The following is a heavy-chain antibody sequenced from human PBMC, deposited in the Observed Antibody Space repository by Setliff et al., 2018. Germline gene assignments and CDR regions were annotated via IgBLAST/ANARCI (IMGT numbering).Heavy chain of an antibody. CDR3: ARRVHIAVLHLYYFEY. D-gene: IGHD6-19*01. CDR2: INTGNANT. Sequence: ASVKVSCKASGYTFTNYAIHWVRQAPGQRPEWMGWINTGNANTKYSQKFQGRVTITRDASASTAYMELSSLRSEDTAVYYCARRVHIAVLHLYYFEYWGQGTLVTVSS. J-gene: IGHJ4*02. V-gene: IGHV1-3*04. CDR1: GYTFTNYA.